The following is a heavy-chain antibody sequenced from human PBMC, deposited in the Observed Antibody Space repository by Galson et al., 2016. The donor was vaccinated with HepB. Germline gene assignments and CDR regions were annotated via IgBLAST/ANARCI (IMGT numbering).Heavy chain of an antibody. D-gene: IGHD4-17*01. CDR1: GDSVSSNSAA. Sequence: CAISGDSVSSNSAAWNWIRQSPSRGLEWLGRTYYRSKWFNNDAVSVKSRITINPDTSKNQFFLQMADLRAEDTATYFCARDREAETTMPTFNLWGQGVLVTVSS. CDR3: ARDREAETTMPTFNL. V-gene: IGHV6-1*01. CDR2: TYYRSKWFN. J-gene: IGHJ5*02.